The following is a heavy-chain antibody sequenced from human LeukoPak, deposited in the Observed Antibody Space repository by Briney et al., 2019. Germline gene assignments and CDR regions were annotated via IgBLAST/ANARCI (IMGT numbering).Heavy chain of an antibody. J-gene: IGHJ5*02. CDR2: NYHSGGT. Sequence: SGTLSLTCAVSGGSISSSNWWSLVRQPPGKGLEWVGGNYHSGGTNYNPSLKSRVTISVDKSKNQFSLKLSSVTAADTAVYYCARGSRYCGGDCYSPWRGQGSWGQGTLVTVSS. V-gene: IGHV4-4*02. D-gene: IGHD2-21*02. CDR3: ARGSRYCGGDCYSPWRGQGS. CDR1: GGSISSSNW.